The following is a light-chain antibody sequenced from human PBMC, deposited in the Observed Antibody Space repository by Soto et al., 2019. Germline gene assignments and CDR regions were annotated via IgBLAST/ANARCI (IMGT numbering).Light chain of an antibody. J-gene: IGKJ5*01. CDR1: QSVSNN. V-gene: IGKV3D-15*01. CDR3: QQHETLIT. CDR2: GTF. Sequence: EIVMTQSTATLSVSPGERATLSCRTSQSVSNNLAWYHQKPGHPPRLLIYGTFTRATGIPDRFSGSGSGTDFTLTINRLEPEDFAVYYCQQHETLITFGQGTRLEIK.